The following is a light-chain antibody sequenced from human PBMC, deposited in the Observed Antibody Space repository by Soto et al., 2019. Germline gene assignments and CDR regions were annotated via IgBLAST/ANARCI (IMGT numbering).Light chain of an antibody. CDR2: AAS. V-gene: IGKV1-39*01. CDR1: QSISSY. J-gene: IGKJ5*01. CDR3: QQSYSTQVT. Sequence: DIQMTQSPSSLSASVGDRVTITCRASQSISSYLNWYQQKPGKAPKLLIYAASSLQSGVPSRFSGSGSGTDFTLTISSLQPEDFATYYCQQSYSTQVTFGQGTRLENK.